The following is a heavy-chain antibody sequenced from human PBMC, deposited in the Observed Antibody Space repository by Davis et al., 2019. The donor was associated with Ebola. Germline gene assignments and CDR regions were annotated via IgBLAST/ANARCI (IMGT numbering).Heavy chain of an antibody. Sequence: GESLNISCAASGFTFSDYYMSWIRQAPGKGLEWVSGISGSGGSTYYADSVKGRFTISRDSSKNTLYLQMNSLRAEDTAVYYCAKDLRDRLNFDYWGQGTLVTVSS. CDR3: AKDLRDRLNFDY. D-gene: IGHD4-17*01. CDR2: ISGSGGST. J-gene: IGHJ4*02. V-gene: IGHV3-23*01. CDR1: GFTFSDYY.